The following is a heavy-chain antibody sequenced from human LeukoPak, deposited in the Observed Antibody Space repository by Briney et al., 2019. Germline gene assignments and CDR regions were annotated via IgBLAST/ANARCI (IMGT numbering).Heavy chain of an antibody. J-gene: IGHJ4*02. V-gene: IGHV3-33*06. D-gene: IGHD3-3*01. CDR2: IWYDGSNK. CDR3: AKAGTARRMLSPKDFWSGPFDY. CDR1: GFTFSSYG. Sequence: PGGSLRLSCAASGFTFSSYGMHWVRQAPGKGLEWVAVIWYDGSNKYYTDSVKGRFTISRDNSKNTLYLQMNSLRAEDTAVYYCAKAGTARRMLSPKDFWSGPFDYWGQGTLVTVSS.